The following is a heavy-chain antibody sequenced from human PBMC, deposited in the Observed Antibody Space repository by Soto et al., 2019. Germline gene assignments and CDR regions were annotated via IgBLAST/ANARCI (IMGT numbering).Heavy chain of an antibody. CDR1: GYTFTNFD. Sequence: ASVKVSCKASGYTFTNFDINWVRQAAGQGLEWMGWMNPNSGNTGYAQKFQGRISMTRDTAMNTAYMELSSLRYEDTAVHYCARFMVRGVIGPWGQGTPVTVSS. D-gene: IGHD3-10*01. J-gene: IGHJ5*02. CDR3: ARFMVRGVIGP. V-gene: IGHV1-8*01. CDR2: MNPNSGNT.